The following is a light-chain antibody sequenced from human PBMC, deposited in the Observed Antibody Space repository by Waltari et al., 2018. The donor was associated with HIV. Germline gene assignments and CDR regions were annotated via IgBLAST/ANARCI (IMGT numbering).Light chain of an antibody. CDR1: NSNIGSNF. V-gene: IGLV1-47*01. CDR3: ASWDDGLRGHV. Sequence: QSALTQPPSASDLPGQSLNISCSGNNSNIGSNFVFWYQQLPGAAPRLLVYRDDQRPSGVGDRFSGSRSGTSASLVIRALRAEEEADYYCASWDDGLRGHVVGSGTTVSVL. J-gene: IGLJ1*01. CDR2: RDD.